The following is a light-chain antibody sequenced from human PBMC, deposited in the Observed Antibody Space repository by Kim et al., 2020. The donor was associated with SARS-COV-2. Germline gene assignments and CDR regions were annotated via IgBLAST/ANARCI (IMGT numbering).Light chain of an antibody. CDR1: QNVSNNY. J-gene: IGKJ4*01. CDR3: QQYGSSPLT. Sequence: SPGKRATLSCRASQNVSNNYLAWYQQKPGQPPRLLIYDASTRATGIPDRFSGGGSGTDYTLTITRLEPEDFVVYFCQQYGSSPLTFGGGTKVDIK. V-gene: IGKV3-20*01. CDR2: DAS.